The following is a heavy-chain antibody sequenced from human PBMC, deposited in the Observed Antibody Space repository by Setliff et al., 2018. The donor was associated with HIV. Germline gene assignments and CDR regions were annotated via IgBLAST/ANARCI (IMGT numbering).Heavy chain of an antibody. CDR1: AYSFSKYG. CDR2: IVPSFGTP. J-gene: IGHJ6*03. V-gene: IGHV1-69*13. D-gene: IGHD3-3*01. CDR3: ARESRKYYDSWSSYYRGVDYYYYMDV. Sequence: SVKVSCKASAYSFSKYGISWVRQAPGQGLEWMGGIVPSFGTPSYAQKFQGRVTITADEFTSTAYMELSSLRSDDTAVYYCARESRKYYDSWSSYYRGVDYYYYMDVWGKGTTVTVSS.